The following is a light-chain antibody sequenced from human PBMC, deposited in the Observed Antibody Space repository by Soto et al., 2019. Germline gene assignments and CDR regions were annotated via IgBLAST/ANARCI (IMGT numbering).Light chain of an antibody. Sequence: EMGLTQSPGTLSLSPGERATLTCRASPSVSGSSLAWYQQKPGQAPRLLMYDASTRATDIPERFSGSGSGTDFTLLIGRLEPEDSAVYSCQQYGYSPVTFGQGTKVEIK. V-gene: IGKV3-20*01. CDR1: PSVSGSS. CDR3: QQYGYSPVT. J-gene: IGKJ1*01. CDR2: DAS.